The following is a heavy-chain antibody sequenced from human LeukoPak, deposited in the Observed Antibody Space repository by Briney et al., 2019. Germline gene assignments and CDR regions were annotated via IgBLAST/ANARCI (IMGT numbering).Heavy chain of an antibody. CDR2: ISPNSGDT. CDR3: ARESACGTTNCLAPADWLDP. J-gene: IGHJ5*02. Sequence: GASVKVSCKASGYTFTGYYMHWVRQAPGQGLEWMGWISPNSGDTDIAQKFQGRVTMTRDTSIATSYMEVESLTSDDTAVYYCARESACGTTNCLAPADWLDPWGQGTLVIVSS. D-gene: IGHD2-2*01. V-gene: IGHV1-2*02. CDR1: GYTFTGYY.